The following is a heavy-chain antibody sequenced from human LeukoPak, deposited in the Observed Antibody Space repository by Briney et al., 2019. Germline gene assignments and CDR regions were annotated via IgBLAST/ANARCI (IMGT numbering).Heavy chain of an antibody. J-gene: IGHJ4*02. D-gene: IGHD2-8*01. CDR3: ARGPGSSVYASAIDY. V-gene: IGHV3-33*01. CDR1: GFTFSSYG. CDR2: IWHDGNNK. Sequence: GGSLRLSCAASGFTFSSYGMHWVRQAPGKGLEWAAVIWHDGNNKYYADSVKGRFTISRDNSKNTLYLQMNTLRAEDTAVYYCARGPGSSVYASAIDYWGQGTLVTVSP.